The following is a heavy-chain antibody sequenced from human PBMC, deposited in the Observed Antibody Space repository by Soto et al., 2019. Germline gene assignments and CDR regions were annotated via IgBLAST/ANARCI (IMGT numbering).Heavy chain of an antibody. CDR3: AKRPVGPFHSDGYFDY. CDR2: IGGSSDIT. Sequence: GGSLRLSCAASGLSFNNYALTWVRQAPGKGLEWVSSIGGSSDITAYADSVKGRFTISRDNSRNTLYLQMNSLRVEDTAVYYCAKRPVGPFHSDGYFDYRGQGTLVTVSS. D-gene: IGHD3-22*01. V-gene: IGHV3-23*01. J-gene: IGHJ4*02. CDR1: GLSFNNYA.